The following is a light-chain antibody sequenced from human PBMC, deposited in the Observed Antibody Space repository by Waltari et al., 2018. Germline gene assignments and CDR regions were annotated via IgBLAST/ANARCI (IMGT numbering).Light chain of an antibody. CDR2: EVK. V-gene: IGLV2-14*01. Sequence: QSALTQPASVSGSPGQSITISCTCTSSHVGYSNYFSWYQQFPGKGPIVLISEVKIRPSGVSNRFSASKSGNTASLTISGLQSEDEADYYCAAHTSRGTWVFGGGTKVTVL. CDR3: AAHTSRGTWV. CDR1: SSHVGYSNY. J-gene: IGLJ3*02.